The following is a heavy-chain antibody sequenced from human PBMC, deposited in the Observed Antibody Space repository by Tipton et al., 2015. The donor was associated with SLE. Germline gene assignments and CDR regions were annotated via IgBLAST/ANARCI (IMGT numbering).Heavy chain of an antibody. CDR1: GGSISSGTYY. V-gene: IGHV4-61*02. D-gene: IGHD6-13*01. J-gene: IGHJ4*02. Sequence: TLSLTCTVSGGSISSGTYYWSWIRQPAGKGLEWIGRIYTSGSTNYNPSLKSRVTISVDTSKNQFSLKLNSVTAADTAVYYCARGEPYSSFTGWGQGTLVTVSS. CDR3: ARGEPYSSFTG. CDR2: IYTSGST.